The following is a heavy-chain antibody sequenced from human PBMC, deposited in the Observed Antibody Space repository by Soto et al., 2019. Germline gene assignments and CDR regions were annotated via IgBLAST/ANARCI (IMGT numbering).Heavy chain of an antibody. Sequence: GGSLRLSCAASGFTFSSYWMHWVRQAPGKGLVWVSRINSDGSSTSYADSVKGRFTISRDNAKNTRYLQMNSLRAEDTAVYYCARALPPHTGQDIVVVPAAIPWFDPWGQGTLVTVSS. D-gene: IGHD2-2*02. CDR3: ARALPPHTGQDIVVVPAAIPWFDP. CDR1: GFTFSSYW. J-gene: IGHJ5*02. V-gene: IGHV3-74*01. CDR2: INSDGSST.